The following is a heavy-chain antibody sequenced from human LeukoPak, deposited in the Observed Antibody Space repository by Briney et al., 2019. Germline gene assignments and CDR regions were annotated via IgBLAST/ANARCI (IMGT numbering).Heavy chain of an antibody. CDR3: ATPYSTSGGA. J-gene: IGHJ5*02. CDR1: GYNFPNFW. V-gene: IGHV5-51*01. D-gene: IGHD2-2*01. Sequence: GDSLKISCKASGYNFPNFWIGWVRPMPGKGLEWMAIIYPADPDTRYSPSFEGQVTISADSSINTAYLQWRSLKASDSAMYYCATPYSTSGGAWGQGTLVTVSS. CDR2: IYPADPDT.